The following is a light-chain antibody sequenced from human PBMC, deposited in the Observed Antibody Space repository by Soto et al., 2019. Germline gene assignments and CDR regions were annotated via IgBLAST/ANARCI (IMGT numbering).Light chain of an antibody. CDR3: QQYNNWGLS. CDR2: GSS. Sequence: IVXTXXXXTXSVSXGXXXXXSCXAXXXVXXNLAWYQQRPGQPPRLLIYGSSTRATGISATFSGSGSRTEFTLTISSLQSEDSAVYYCQQYNNWGLSFGGGTRVEIK. CDR1: XXVXXN. J-gene: IGKJ4*01. V-gene: IGKV3D-15*01.